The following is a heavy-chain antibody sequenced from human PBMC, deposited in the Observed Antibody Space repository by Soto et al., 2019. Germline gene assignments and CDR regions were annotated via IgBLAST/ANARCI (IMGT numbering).Heavy chain of an antibody. CDR2: IRSKANSYAT. V-gene: IGHV3-73*01. CDR3: TRHYGDYIFYYYYMDV. CDR1: GFTFSGSA. J-gene: IGHJ6*03. D-gene: IGHD4-17*01. Sequence: EVQLVESGGGLVQPGGSLKLSCAASGFTFSGSAMHWVRQASGKGLEWVGRIRSKANSYATAYAASVKGRFTISRDDSKNTAYLQMNRLKTEDTAVYYCTRHYGDYIFYYYYMDVWGKGTTVTVSS.